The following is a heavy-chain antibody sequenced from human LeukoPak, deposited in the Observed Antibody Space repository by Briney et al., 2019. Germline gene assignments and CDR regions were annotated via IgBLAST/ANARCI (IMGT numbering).Heavy chain of an antibody. CDR2: INHSGST. V-gene: IGHV4-34*01. CDR1: GGSFSGYY. D-gene: IGHD4-17*01. CDR3: ATLHYAEYFQH. Sequence: SETLSLTCAVYGGSFSGYYWSWIRQPPGKGLEWIGEINHSGSTNYNPSLKSRVTISVDTSKNQFSLKLSSVTAADTAVYYCATLHYAEYFQHWGQGTLVTVSS. J-gene: IGHJ1*01.